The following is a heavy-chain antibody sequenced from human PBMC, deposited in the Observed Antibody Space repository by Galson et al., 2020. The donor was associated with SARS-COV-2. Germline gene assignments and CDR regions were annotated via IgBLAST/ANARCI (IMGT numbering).Heavy chain of an antibody. D-gene: IGHD3-10*01. CDR3: ARDVGSGSYWSGPGFDY. J-gene: IGHJ4*02. Sequence: ASVKVSCKASGYTFTTYGISWVRQAPGQGLEWMGWISGHNGNTNYAQKLQDRVTMTTDTSTSTAYMELRSLGSDDTAVYYCARDVGSGSYWSGPGFDYWGQGTLVTVSS. V-gene: IGHV1-18*01. CDR1: GYTFTTYG. CDR2: ISGHNGNT.